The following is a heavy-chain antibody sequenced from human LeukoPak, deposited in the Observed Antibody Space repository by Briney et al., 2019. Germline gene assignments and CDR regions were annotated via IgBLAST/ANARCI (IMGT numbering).Heavy chain of an antibody. J-gene: IGHJ4*02. V-gene: IGHV3-30*02. D-gene: IGHD3-10*01. CDR1: GFTFSSYG. CDR2: IQYDGSNK. Sequence: GGSLRLSCAASGFTFSSYGMHWVRQAPGKGLGWVTFIQYDGSNKYYADSVKGRFTISRDNSKNTVYLQTNSLRTEDTAVYYCARSLTMVRAYDYWGQGTLVTVSS. CDR3: ARSLTMVRAYDY.